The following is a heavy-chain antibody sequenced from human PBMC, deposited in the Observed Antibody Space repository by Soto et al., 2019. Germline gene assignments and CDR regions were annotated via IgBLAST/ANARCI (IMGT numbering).Heavy chain of an antibody. J-gene: IGHJ4*02. CDR1: GGSISSSGFY. Sequence: QLQLQESGPGLVKPSETLSLTCNVSGGSISSSGFYWGWIRQPPGKGLDWIGSFYYSGATYYNPSLKSRVTISVDTSENQFSLKLSSVTAADTAVYYCARRIAARPIDYWGQGTLVTVSS. D-gene: IGHD6-6*01. CDR3: ARRIAARPIDY. V-gene: IGHV4-39*01. CDR2: FYYSGAT.